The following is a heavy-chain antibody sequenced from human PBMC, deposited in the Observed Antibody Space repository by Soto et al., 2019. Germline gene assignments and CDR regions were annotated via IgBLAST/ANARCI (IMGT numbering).Heavy chain of an antibody. Sequence: SETLSLTCTVSAGSIGSYYWTWIRQPPGKRLEWIGYIYYSGTTNYNPSLKSRVTISVDTSKNQFSLKLRSVTAADTAVYYCARGVQRNWFDPWGQGTLVTV. V-gene: IGHV4-59*01. J-gene: IGHJ5*02. CDR3: ARGVQRNWFDP. CDR2: IYYSGTT. CDR1: AGSIGSYY.